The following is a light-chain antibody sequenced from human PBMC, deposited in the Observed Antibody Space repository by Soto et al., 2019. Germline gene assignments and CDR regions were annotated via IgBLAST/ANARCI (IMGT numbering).Light chain of an antibody. V-gene: IGKV1-39*01. Sequence: DIQMTQSPSTLSASVGDRVTITCRASQSISTYLNWYQQKLGKAPTLLIYAASSLQSGVPSRFRGGGSGTDFTLTISSLQPEDFETYFCQQCYGSPRTFGQGTKV. CDR2: AAS. J-gene: IGKJ1*01. CDR1: QSISTY. CDR3: QQCYGSPRT.